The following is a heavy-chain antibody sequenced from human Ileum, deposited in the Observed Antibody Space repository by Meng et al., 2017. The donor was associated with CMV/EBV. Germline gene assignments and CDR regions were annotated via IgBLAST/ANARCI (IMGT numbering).Heavy chain of an antibody. CDR1: GYSFTSYW. CDR3: ARHGAVINAVKNWFDP. V-gene: IGHV5-51*01. D-gene: IGHD6-19*01. CDR2: IYPGDSDT. J-gene: IGHJ5*02. Sequence: GYSFTSYWIGWVRQRPGKGLEWMGIIYPGDSDTRYSPSFQGQVTFSADKSISTAYLQWSSLKASDTAMYYCARHGAVINAVKNWFDPWGQGTLVTVSS.